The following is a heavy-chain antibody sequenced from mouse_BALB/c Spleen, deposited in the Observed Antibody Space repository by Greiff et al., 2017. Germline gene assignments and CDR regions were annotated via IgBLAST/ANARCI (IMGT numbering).Heavy chain of an antibody. CDR2: ISSGGST. J-gene: IGHJ3*01. D-gene: IGHD2-4*01. CDR3: ARGPYDWLFAY. CDR1: GFTFSSYA. V-gene: IGHV5-6-5*01. Sequence: EVQRVESGGGLVKPGGSLKLSCAASGFTFSSYAMSWVRQTPEKRLEWVASISSGGSTYYPDSVKGRFTISRDNARNILYLQMSSLRSEDTAMYYCARGPYDWLFAYWGQGTLVTVSA.